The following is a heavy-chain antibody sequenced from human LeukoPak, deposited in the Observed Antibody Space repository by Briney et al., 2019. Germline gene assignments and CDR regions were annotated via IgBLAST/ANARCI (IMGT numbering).Heavy chain of an antibody. CDR3: ARELYYYDSSGYPKWGAFDI. V-gene: IGHV4-34*01. CDR2: INHSGST. D-gene: IGHD3-22*01. CDR1: GGSFSGYY. Sequence: SETLSLTCAVYGGSFSGYYWSWIRQPPGKGLGWIGEINHSGSTNYNPSLKSRVTISVDTSKNQFSLQLNSVTPEDTAVYYCARELYYYDSSGYPKWGAFDIWGQGTMVTVSS. J-gene: IGHJ3*02.